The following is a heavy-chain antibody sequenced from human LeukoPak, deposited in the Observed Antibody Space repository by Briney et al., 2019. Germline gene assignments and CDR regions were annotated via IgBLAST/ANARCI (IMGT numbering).Heavy chain of an antibody. CDR3: AKASGSYYNPFDY. D-gene: IGHD3-10*01. CDR1: GFTFSSYA. CDR2: ISGSGGST. V-gene: IGHV3-23*01. Sequence: PGGSLRLSCAASGFTFSSYAMSWVRQAPGKGLEWVAAISGSGGSTYYADSVKGRCTISRDNSRTTLYLQMNSLRAEDTAVYYCAKASGSYYNPFDYWGQGTLVTVSS. J-gene: IGHJ4*02.